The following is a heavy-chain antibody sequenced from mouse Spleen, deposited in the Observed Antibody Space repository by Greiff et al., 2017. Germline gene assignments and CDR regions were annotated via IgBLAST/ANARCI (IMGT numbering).Heavy chain of an antibody. CDR2: IYPRDGST. J-gene: IGHJ3*01. V-gene: IGHV1-85*01. D-gene: IGHD4-1*01. Sequence: VQLQESGPELVKPGASVKLSCKASGYTFTSYDINWVKQRPGQGLEWIGWIYPRDGSTKYNEKFKGKATLTVDTSSSTAYMELHSLTSEDSAVYFCARWKTGTWFAYWGQGTLVTVSA. CDR1: GYTFTSYD. CDR3: ARWKTGTWFAY.